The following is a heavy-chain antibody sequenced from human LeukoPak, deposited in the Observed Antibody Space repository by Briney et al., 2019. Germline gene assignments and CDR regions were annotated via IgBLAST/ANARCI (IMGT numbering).Heavy chain of an antibody. V-gene: IGHV3-30*03. CDR1: GFTFSSYG. J-gene: IGHJ6*02. Sequence: GRSLRLSCAASGFTFSSYGMHWVRQAPGKGLEWVAVISYDGSNKYYADSVKGRFTISRDNSKNTLYLQMNSLRAEDTAVYYCAGDYGEYYYGMDVWGQGTTVTVSS. CDR2: ISYDGSNK. D-gene: IGHD4-17*01. CDR3: AGDYGEYYYGMDV.